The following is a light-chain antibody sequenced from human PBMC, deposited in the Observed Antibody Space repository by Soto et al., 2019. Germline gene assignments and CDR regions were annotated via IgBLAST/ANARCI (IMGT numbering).Light chain of an antibody. Sequence: QSVLTQSPSASASLGASVKLTCTLSSGHSSYAIAWHQQQPEKGPRYLMKLNSDGRHSKGDGIPDRFSGSSSGTERYLTISSPQSEDEADYYCQTWGTGILVFGGGTKLTVL. CDR1: SGHSSYA. V-gene: IGLV4-69*01. CDR2: LNSDGRH. J-gene: IGLJ2*01. CDR3: QTWGTGILV.